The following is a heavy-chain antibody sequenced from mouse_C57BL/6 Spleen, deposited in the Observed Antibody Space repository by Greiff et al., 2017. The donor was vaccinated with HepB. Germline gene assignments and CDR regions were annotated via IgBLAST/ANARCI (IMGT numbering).Heavy chain of an antibody. CDR3: ARRAYDYDWSWCAY. CDR1: GYTFTSYW. Sequence: QVQLQQPGAELVMPGASVKLSCKASGYTFTSYWMHWVKQRPGQGLEWIGEIDPSDSYTNYNQKFKGKSTLTVDKSSSTAYMQLSSLKSEDSAVYSCARRAYDYDWSWCAYGGQGTLVTVSA. J-gene: IGHJ3*01. CDR2: IDPSDSYT. V-gene: IGHV1-69*01. D-gene: IGHD2-4*01.